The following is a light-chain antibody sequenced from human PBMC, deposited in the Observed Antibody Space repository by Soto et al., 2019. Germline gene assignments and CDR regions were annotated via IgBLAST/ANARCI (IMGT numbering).Light chain of an antibody. V-gene: IGLV2-23*01. CDR1: TSDVGYYNF. CDR3: CSFTLPYTYV. CDR2: EGN. J-gene: IGLJ1*01. Sequence: QSALTQPASVSGSPGQSITISCTGTTSDVGYYNFVSWYQQHPGKVPKLMIYEGNKRPSGISNRFSGSKSGNTASLTISGLQGEDEAEYYCCSFTLPYTYVFGSGTKLTVL.